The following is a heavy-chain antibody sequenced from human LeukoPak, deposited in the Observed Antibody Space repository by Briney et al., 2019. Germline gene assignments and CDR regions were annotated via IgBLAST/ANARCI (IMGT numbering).Heavy chain of an antibody. CDR3: ARKAQYNGHYPLDY. Sequence: PGGSLRLSCAASGFTFSNYAMTWVRQAPVKGLEWVSGTSDRGDYTYYADSVKGRFTISRDSSKNTLFLQMNSLRAEDTALYFCARKAQYNGHYPLDYWGQGTLVTVSS. CDR1: GFTFSNYA. CDR2: TSDRGDYT. V-gene: IGHV3-23*01. D-gene: IGHD1-7*01. J-gene: IGHJ4*02.